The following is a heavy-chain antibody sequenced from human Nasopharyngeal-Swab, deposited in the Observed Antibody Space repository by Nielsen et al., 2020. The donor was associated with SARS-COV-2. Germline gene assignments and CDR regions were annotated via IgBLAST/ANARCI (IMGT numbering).Heavy chain of an antibody. D-gene: IGHD1-1*01. V-gene: IGHV4-4*07. CDR3: ARSGTTKYGLDV. CDR1: GGSISGYF. Sequence: GSLRLSCSVSGGSISGYFLSWIRQPAGEGLEWNGRVYTSGSTNYNPSLKSRVTISIDISKNQFSLELRSVTAADTAFYYCARSGTTKYGLDVWGQGTTVIVSS. J-gene: IGHJ6*01. CDR2: VYTSGST.